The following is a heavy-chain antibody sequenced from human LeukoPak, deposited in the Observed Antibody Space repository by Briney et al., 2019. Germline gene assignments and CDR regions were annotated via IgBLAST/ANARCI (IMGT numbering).Heavy chain of an antibody. Sequence: SETLSLTCTVSGGSISSSSYYWGWIRQPPGKGLEWIGSIYYSGSTYYNPSLKSRVTMSVDTSKNQFSLKLSSVTAADTAVYYCARGRYDSSGSDAFDIWGQGTMVTVSS. J-gene: IGHJ3*02. CDR1: GGSISSSSYY. D-gene: IGHD3-22*01. CDR2: IYYSGST. V-gene: IGHV4-39*07. CDR3: ARGRYDSSGSDAFDI.